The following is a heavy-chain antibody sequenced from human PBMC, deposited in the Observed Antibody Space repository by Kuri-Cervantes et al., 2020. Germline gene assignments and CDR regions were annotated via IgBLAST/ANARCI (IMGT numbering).Heavy chain of an antibody. Sequence: GESLKISCAASGFTFNNRIMHWVRQAPGKGLEWVAVISYDGSNKYYADSVKGRFTISRDNSKNTLYLQMNSLRAEDTAVYCCARVFDLWGRGTLVTVSS. CDR2: ISYDGSNK. J-gene: IGHJ2*01. CDR3: ARVFDL. CDR1: GFTFNNRI. V-gene: IGHV3-30*01.